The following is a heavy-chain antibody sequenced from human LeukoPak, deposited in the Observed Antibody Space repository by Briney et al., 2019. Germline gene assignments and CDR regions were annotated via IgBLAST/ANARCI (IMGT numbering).Heavy chain of an antibody. CDR1: GGSISGYY. V-gene: IGHV4-59*01. D-gene: IGHD2-15*01. CDR2: IYYSGST. J-gene: IGHJ4*02. CDR3: ARGDCSGGSCYHGY. Sequence: SETLSLTCTVSGGSISGYYWSWIRQPPGKGLEWIGYIYYSGSTNYNPSLKSRVTISVDTSKNQFSLKLSSVTAADTAVYYCARGDCSGGSCYHGYWGQGTLVTVSS.